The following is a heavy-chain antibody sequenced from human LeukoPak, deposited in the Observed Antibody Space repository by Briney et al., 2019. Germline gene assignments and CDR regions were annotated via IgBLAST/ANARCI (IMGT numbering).Heavy chain of an antibody. CDR2: IYYSGST. CDR3: ARYVWGSYPTFEDY. CDR1: GGSISSYY. D-gene: IGHD3-16*02. Sequence: SETLSLTCTVSGGSISSYYWSWIRQPPGKGLEGIGYIYYSGSTNYNPSLTSRVTISVDTSKNQFSLKLSSVTAADTAVYYCARYVWGSYPTFEDYWGQGTLVTVSS. J-gene: IGHJ4*02. V-gene: IGHV4-59*01.